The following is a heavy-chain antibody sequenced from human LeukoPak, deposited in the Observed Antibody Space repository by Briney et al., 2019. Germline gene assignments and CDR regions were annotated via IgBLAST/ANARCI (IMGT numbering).Heavy chain of an antibody. V-gene: IGHV3-7*01. J-gene: IGHJ6*02. Sequence: GGSLRLSCAASGFTFSSYWMSWVRQAPGKGLEWVANIKQDGSEKYYVDSVKGRFTISRDNAKNSLYLQMNSLRAEDTAVYYCARDDGVLLWFGELYPPGYYGMDVWGQGTTVTVSS. CDR2: IKQDGSEK. CDR3: ARDDGVLLWFGELYPPGYYGMDV. CDR1: GFTFSSYW. D-gene: IGHD3-10*01.